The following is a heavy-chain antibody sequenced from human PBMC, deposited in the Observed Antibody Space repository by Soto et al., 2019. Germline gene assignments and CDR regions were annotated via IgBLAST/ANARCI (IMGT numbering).Heavy chain of an antibody. Sequence: QVQLVESGGGGVKLGGSLSPSCAAPGLTFSSYAMHGVRRAPGRGLEGGAVISYDGGNKYYADSVKGRFTISRDNSKNTLYLQRNSLRAEDTAVYYCARDDLVWALHGSYATAFDIWGQGTMVTVSS. CDR3: ARDDLVWALHGSYATAFDI. D-gene: IGHD1-26*01. V-gene: IGHV3-30-3*01. J-gene: IGHJ3*02. CDR2: ISYDGGNK. CDR1: GLTFSSYA.